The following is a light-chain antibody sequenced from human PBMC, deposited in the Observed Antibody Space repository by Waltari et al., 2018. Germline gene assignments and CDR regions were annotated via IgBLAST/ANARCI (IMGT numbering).Light chain of an antibody. J-gene: IGLJ2*01. V-gene: IGLV1-40*01. CDR3: QSYDSSLRNVV. Sequence: QSVLAQPPSVSGAPGQRVTISCSGTSSNIGAGYDVHWYQQLPGKAPKLLIKGNSNRPSGVPDRSSGSNSDTSASLAITVLQAEDEADYYCQSYDSSLRNVVFGGGTKVTVL. CDR1: SSNIGAGYD. CDR2: GNS.